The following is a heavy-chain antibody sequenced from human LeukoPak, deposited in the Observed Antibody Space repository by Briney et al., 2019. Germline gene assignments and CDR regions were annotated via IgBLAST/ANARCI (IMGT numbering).Heavy chain of an antibody. V-gene: IGHV3-48*01. CDR2: ISRGSTII. Sequence: GGSLRLSCAASGFTFSSYEMNWVRQAPGKGLEWVSYISRGSTIIYYADSVKGRFTISRDNAKNSLYLQMNSLRAEGTAVYYCARAKRNGFDIWGQGTMVTVSS. CDR3: ARAKRNGFDI. J-gene: IGHJ3*02. CDR1: GFTFSSYE.